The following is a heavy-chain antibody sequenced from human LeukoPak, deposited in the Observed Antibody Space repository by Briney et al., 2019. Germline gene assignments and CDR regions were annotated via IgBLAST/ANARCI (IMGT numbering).Heavy chain of an antibody. D-gene: IGHD1-26*01. CDR3: ARVTVGAIYYFEF. CDR1: GYTFTSYA. V-gene: IGHV7-4-1*02. CDR2: INTNTGNP. Sequence: ASVKVSCKASGYTFTSYAMNWVRQAPGQGLEWMGWINTNTGNPTYAQGFTGRFVFSLDTSVSTAYLQITSLEAEDTAVYYCARVTVGAIYYFEFWGQGTLVTVSS. J-gene: IGHJ4*02.